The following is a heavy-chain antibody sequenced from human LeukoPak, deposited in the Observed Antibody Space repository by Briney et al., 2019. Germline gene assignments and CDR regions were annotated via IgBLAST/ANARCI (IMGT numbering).Heavy chain of an antibody. D-gene: IGHD3-22*01. CDR3: ARLDEDFYCDSSGYNF. CDR2: IYPGDSET. Sequence: GESLKISCRASGYRFTNYRIAWVRQMPGRGLEWMGIIYPGDSETTYSPSFQGQVTISVDKAINTAYLQWRTLKTSDTAMYYCARLDEDFYCDSSGYNFWGQGTLVTVSS. CDR1: GYRFTNYR. V-gene: IGHV5-51*01. J-gene: IGHJ4*02.